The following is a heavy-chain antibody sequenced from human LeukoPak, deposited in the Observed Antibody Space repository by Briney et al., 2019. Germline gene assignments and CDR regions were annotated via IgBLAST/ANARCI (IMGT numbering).Heavy chain of an antibody. D-gene: IGHD2/OR15-2a*01. CDR1: GFTCSSYR. J-gene: IGHJ4*02. CDR2: IKPDGSNK. Sequence: GGSLRLSCAASGFTCSSYRMHWVRQAPGKGLEWVALIKPDGSNKYYADSVKGRFTISRDNSKNTLHLQMNSLRAEDTAVYYCARSRAFDYWGQGTLVTVSS. V-gene: IGHV3-30*02. CDR3: ARSRAFDY.